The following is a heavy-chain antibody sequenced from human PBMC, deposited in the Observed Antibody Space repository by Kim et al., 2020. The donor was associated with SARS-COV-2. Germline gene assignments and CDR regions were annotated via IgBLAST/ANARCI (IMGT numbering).Heavy chain of an antibody. Sequence: KYYQKFQSSVTITRDTSASTAYMGLSSLGSEDMAVYYCARFRQLWHGFDPWGQGTLVTVSS. J-gene: IGHJ5*02. V-gene: IGHV1-3*01. CDR3: ARFRQLWHGFDP. D-gene: IGHD5-18*01.